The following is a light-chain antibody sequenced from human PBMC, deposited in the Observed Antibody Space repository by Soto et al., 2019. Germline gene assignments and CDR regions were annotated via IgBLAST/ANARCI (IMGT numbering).Light chain of an antibody. Sequence: ELVMTQSPATPSVSQGERATLSCRASQSVSSNLARYQQKPGQAPRHLIYGASTRATGIPARFSGSGSGTEFTLTISSLQSEDFAVYYCQQYNNWPPLTVGGGTKVDIK. V-gene: IGKV3-15*01. CDR2: GAS. CDR3: QQYNNWPPLT. J-gene: IGKJ4*01. CDR1: QSVSSN.